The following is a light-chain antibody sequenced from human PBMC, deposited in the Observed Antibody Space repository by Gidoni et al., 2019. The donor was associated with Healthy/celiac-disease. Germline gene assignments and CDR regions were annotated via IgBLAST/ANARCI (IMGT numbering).Light chain of an antibody. CDR3: QQGYSTPLT. V-gene: IGKV1-39*01. J-gene: IGKJ2*01. CDR2: AAS. CDR1: QSISSY. Sequence: PSPSVGDRVTITCRASQSISSYLNWYHQKPGKAPKLLIYAASSLQSGGPSRFSGSGSGTDFTLTISSLQPEDFATYYCQQGYSTPLTFGQGTKLEIK.